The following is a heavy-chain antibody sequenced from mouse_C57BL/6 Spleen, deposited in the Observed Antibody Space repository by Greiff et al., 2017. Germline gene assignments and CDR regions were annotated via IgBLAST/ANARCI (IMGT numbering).Heavy chain of an antibody. CDR1: GYTFTDYY. J-gene: IGHJ1*03. CDR2: INPNNGGT. Sequence: EVQLQQSGPELVKPGASVKISCKASGYTFTDYYMNWVKQSHGKSLEWIGDINPNNGGTSYNQKFKGKATLTVDKSSSTAYMELRSLTSEDSAVYYCARRAIPWYFDVWGTGTTVTVSS. V-gene: IGHV1-26*01. D-gene: IGHD1-1*01. CDR3: ARRAIPWYFDV.